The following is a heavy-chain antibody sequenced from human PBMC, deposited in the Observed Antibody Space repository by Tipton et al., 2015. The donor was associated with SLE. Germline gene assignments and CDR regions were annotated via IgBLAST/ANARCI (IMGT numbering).Heavy chain of an antibody. CDR2: INHSGST. CDR1: GGSFSGYY. D-gene: IGHD6-19*01. CDR3: ARDRKYSSGWYNDAFDI. Sequence: TLSLTCAVYGGSFSGYYWSWIRQPPGKGLEWIGEINHSGSTNYNPSLKSRVTISVDTSKNQFSLKLSSVTAADTAVYYCARDRKYSSGWYNDAFDIWGQGTMVTVSS. J-gene: IGHJ3*02. V-gene: IGHV4-34*01.